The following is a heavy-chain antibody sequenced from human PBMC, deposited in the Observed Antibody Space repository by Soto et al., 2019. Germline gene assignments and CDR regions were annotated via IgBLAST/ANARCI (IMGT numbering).Heavy chain of an antibody. J-gene: IGHJ5*02. CDR1: GFSLSTSGVG. CDR2: IYWNDDK. Sequence: QITLKESGPTLVKPTQTLTLTCTFSGFSLSTSGVGVGWIRQPPGKALEWLALIYWNDDKGYSPSLKSRLTITKDTSKNQVVLTMTNMDPVDTATYYCAHRRPLWFGEIVWFDPWGQGTLVTVSS. D-gene: IGHD3-10*01. CDR3: AHRRPLWFGEIVWFDP. V-gene: IGHV2-5*01.